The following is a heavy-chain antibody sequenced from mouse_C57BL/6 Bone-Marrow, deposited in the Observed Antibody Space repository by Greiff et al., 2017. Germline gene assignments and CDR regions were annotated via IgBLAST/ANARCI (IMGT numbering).Heavy chain of an antibody. J-gene: IGHJ2*01. Sequence: VQLQQSGAELVKPGASVKLSCTASGFNIKDYYMHWVKQRTEQGLEWIGRIDPEDGETKYAPNFQGKATITADTSSNTAYLQLSSLTSADTAVYYCASYDGYPIFDYWGQGTALTVSS. CDR3: ASYDGYPIFDY. CDR2: IDPEDGET. D-gene: IGHD2-3*01. CDR1: GFNIKDYY. V-gene: IGHV14-2*01.